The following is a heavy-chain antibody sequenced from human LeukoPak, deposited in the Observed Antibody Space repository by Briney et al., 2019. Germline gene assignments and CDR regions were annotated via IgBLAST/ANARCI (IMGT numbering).Heavy chain of an antibody. D-gene: IGHD2-8*01. CDR1: GFTFSSYV. J-gene: IGHJ3*02. CDR3: MKEGNGAFDI. V-gene: IGHV3-64D*09. Sequence: PGGSLRLSCSASGFTFSSYVMFWVRQAPGKGLEYVSAVSSIGGSTYYADSVKGRFTISRDNSKNTLYLQMISLRPEDTAVYYCMKEGNGAFDIWGQGTMVTVSS. CDR2: VSSIGGST.